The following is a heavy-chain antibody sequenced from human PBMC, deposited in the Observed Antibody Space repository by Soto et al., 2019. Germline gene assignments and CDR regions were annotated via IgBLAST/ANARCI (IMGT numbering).Heavy chain of an antibody. CDR3: ARQDWNYVADY. Sequence: GESLKISCKGSGYSFTKYWIGWVRQMPGKGLEWMGTIYPSDSDTRYSPSFEGQVTISADKSINTAYLQWSSLKASDTAMYYCARQDWNYVADYLGQGTPVTVSS. CDR1: GYSFTKYW. D-gene: IGHD1-7*01. J-gene: IGHJ4*02. CDR2: IYPSDSDT. V-gene: IGHV5-51*01.